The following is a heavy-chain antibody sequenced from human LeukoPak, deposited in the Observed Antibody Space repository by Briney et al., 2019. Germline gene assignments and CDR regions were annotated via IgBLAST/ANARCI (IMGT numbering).Heavy chain of an antibody. CDR1: GYTFTGYY. CDR2: INPNSGGT. Sequence: GASVKVSCKASGYTFTGYYMHWVRQAPGQGLEWMGWINPNSGGTNYAQKFQGRVTMTRDTSISTAYMELSRLRSDDTAVYYCARSSADYDFWSGYSTHYFDYWGQGTLVTVSS. CDR3: ARSSADYDFWSGYSTHYFDY. V-gene: IGHV1-2*02. D-gene: IGHD3-3*01. J-gene: IGHJ4*02.